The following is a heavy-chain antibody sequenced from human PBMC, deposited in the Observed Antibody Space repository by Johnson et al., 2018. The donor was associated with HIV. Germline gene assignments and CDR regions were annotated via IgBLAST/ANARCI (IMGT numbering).Heavy chain of an antibody. J-gene: IGHJ3*02. D-gene: IGHD4-11*01. Sequence: QMQLVESGGGVDQPGRSLRLSCAASGFTFSSYGMHWVRQAPGKGLEWVAFISSDGSNKYFAVSVTGRFSISRDNSKNTLYLQMNSLTAEDTAVYYCARNEYSNYGGGDAFDIWGQGTMVTVSS. CDR3: ARNEYSNYGGGDAFDI. CDR1: GFTFSSYG. CDR2: ISSDGSNK. V-gene: IGHV3-30*03.